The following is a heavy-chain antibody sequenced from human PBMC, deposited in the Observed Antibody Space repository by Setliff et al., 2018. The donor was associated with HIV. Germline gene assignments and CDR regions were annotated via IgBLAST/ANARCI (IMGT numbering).Heavy chain of an antibody. J-gene: IGHJ4*02. CDR2: IHASGKT. D-gene: IGHD2-21*02. CDR1: GDSINEYY. Sequence: PSETLSLTCTVSGDSINEYYWSWIRQPPGKGLEWIGYIHASGKTNYNPSLKSRVTISLDTSKMQFSLHLTSVTAADTAVYYCATLDPSGGNFLAYWGQGTLVTVSS. V-gene: IGHV4-4*09. CDR3: ATLDPSGGNFLAY.